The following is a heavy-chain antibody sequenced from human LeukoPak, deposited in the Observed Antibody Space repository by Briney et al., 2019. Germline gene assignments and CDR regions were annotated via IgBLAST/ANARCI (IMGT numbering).Heavy chain of an antibody. CDR1: GFTFSSYA. CDR3: AKNLYSSGWSGLDY. Sequence: TGGSLRLSCAASGFTFSSYAMSWVRQAPGKGLDWVSSISDSGGSTYYADSVKGRFTISRDNSKNTLYLQMNSLRGEDTAVYYCAKNLYSSGWSGLDYWGQGTLVTVSS. D-gene: IGHD6-19*01. CDR2: ISDSGGST. V-gene: IGHV3-23*01. J-gene: IGHJ4*02.